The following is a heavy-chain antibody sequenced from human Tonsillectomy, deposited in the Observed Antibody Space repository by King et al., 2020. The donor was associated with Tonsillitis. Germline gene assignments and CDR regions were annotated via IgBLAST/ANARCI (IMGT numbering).Heavy chain of an antibody. V-gene: IGHV3-30*02. Sequence: VQLVEPGGGVVQPGGSLRLSCAASGFTFSSYGMHWVRQAPGKALEWVAFIRYDGSDKYYADSVKGRFTISRDNSKNTLYLQMSSLRAEDTAVYHCADLNYYDSSGDAFHIWGQGTMVSVSS. CDR3: ADLNYYDSSGDAFHI. CDR1: GFTFSSYG. D-gene: IGHD3-22*01. CDR2: IRYDGSDK. J-gene: IGHJ3*02.